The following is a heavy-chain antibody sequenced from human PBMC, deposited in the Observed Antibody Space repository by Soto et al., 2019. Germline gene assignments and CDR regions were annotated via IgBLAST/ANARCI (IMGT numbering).Heavy chain of an antibody. CDR1: GYTFTGYC. Sequence: ASVKVSCKASGYTFTGYCMHWVRQAPGQGLEWMGWINPNSGGTNYAQKFQGWVTMTRDTSISTAYMELSRLRSDDTAVYYCARSVAGYYFDYWGQGTLVTVSS. CDR3: ARSVAGYYFDY. V-gene: IGHV1-2*04. J-gene: IGHJ4*02. D-gene: IGHD6-13*01. CDR2: INPNSGGT.